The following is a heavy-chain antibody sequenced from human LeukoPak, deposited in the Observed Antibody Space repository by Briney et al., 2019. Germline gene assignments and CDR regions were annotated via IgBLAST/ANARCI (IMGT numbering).Heavy chain of an antibody. J-gene: IGHJ4*02. CDR2: INPNSGGT. CDR3: AREGNGFWSGYYTIDY. D-gene: IGHD3-3*01. V-gene: IGHV1-2*02. Sequence: ASVXXXXXXSXXSFTXYYXXXVRQAPGQGLXXXXXINPNSGGTNYAQKFQGRVTMTRDTPISTAYMELSSLRSDDTAVFYCAREGNGFWSGYYTIDYWGQGTLVTVSS. CDR1: XXSFTXYY.